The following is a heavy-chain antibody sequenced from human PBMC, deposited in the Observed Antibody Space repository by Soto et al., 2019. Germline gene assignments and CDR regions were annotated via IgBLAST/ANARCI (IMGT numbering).Heavy chain of an antibody. V-gene: IGHV1-69*01. CDR1: GGTFSSYA. CDR3: ARDGEGRGYYDSSGYYYRDAFDI. Sequence: QVQLVQSGAEVKKPGSSVKVSCKASGGTFSSYAISWVRQAPGQGLEWMGGIIPIFGTANYAQKFQGRVTITADESTSTAYMELSSPRSEDTAVYYCARDGEGRGYYDSSGYYYRDAFDIWGQGTMVTVSS. D-gene: IGHD3-22*01. J-gene: IGHJ3*02. CDR2: IIPIFGTA.